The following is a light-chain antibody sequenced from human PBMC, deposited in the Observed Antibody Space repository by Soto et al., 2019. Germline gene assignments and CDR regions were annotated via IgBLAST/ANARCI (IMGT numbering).Light chain of an antibody. J-gene: IGKJ4*01. CDR3: QHYRSSPLT. CDR1: QSVDSGD. CDR2: GAS. V-gene: IGKV3-20*01. Sequence: VLTQSPGTLSLSPGERATLFCRAGQSVDSGDLAWYQQKPGQAPRLLIYGASSRATGIPDRFSGGGSGTDFTLTISSLDPEDVAVYYCQHYRSSPLTFGGGTKVEIK.